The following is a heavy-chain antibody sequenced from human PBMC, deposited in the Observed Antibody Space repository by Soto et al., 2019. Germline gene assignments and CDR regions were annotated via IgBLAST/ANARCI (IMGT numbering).Heavy chain of an antibody. CDR3: AKGRDSTLLRWQYFDN. CDR1: GFTFRTYA. J-gene: IGHJ4*02. D-gene: IGHD2-15*01. Sequence: GGSLRLSCTASGFTFRTYAMTWFRQAPGKGLEWVSAISGSGSTFYANSVKGRFTISRDNSRNTLSLQLDSLRPEDTAVYYCAKGRDSTLLRWQYFDNWGQGTQVTVS. V-gene: IGHV3-23*01. CDR2: ISGSGST.